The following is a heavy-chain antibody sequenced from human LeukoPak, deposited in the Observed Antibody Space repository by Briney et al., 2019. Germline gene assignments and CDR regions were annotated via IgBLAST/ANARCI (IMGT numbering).Heavy chain of an antibody. CDR3: ARWYSTVYYYYMDV. J-gene: IGHJ6*03. CDR2: IDWDDDK. Sequence: SGPTLVNPTQTLTLTCTFSGFSLSTSGMCVSWIRQPPGKALEWLARIDWDDDKYYSTSLKTRLTISKDTSKNQVVLTMTNMDPVDTATYYCARWYSTVYYYYMDVWGKGTTVTVSS. CDR1: GFSLSTSGMC. V-gene: IGHV2-70*11. D-gene: IGHD6-13*01.